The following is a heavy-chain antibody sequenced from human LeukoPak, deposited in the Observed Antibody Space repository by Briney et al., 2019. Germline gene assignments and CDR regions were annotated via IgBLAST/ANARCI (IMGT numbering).Heavy chain of an antibody. CDR1: GFTFTNSW. CDR2: IKQDGSTK. Sequence: PGGSLRLSCAASGFTFTNSWMAWVLQAPGKGLEWVANIKQDGSTKHYMDSLKGRFTISRDNPKNSVYLQMNSLRADDTANYYCARDTDGSLDYWGQGILVTVAS. CDR3: ARDTDGSLDY. D-gene: IGHD1-26*01. V-gene: IGHV3-7*01. J-gene: IGHJ4*02.